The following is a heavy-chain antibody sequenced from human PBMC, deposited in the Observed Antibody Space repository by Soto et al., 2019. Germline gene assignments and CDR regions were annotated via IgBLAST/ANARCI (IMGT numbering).Heavy chain of an antibody. CDR3: AKDQVTYYYGSGSYYFDY. V-gene: IGHV3-23*01. J-gene: IGHJ4*02. D-gene: IGHD3-10*01. CDR1: GFTFSSYA. CDR2: ISGSGGST. Sequence: GGSLRLSCAASGFTFSSYAMSWVRQAPGKGLEWVSAISGSGGSTYYADSVKGRFTISRDNSKNTLYLQMNSLRAEDTAVYYCAKDQVTYYYGSGSYYFDYWGQGTLVTVSS.